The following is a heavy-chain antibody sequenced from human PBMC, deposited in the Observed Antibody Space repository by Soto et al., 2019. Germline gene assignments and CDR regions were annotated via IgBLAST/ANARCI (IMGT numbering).Heavy chain of an antibody. D-gene: IGHD3-22*01. V-gene: IGHV4-4*02. CDR1: GGSLSRTNS. J-gene: IGHJ6*02. CDR3: ARVNLEVFITSRTHYYYGMDV. Sequence: SGTLSLTCAVSGGSLSRTNSWCSVRRLPKKRLEWIGEIYHSGSTNYNPSLKSRVTISVDKSKNQFSLKLSSVTAADTAVYHCARVNLEVFITSRTHYYYGMDVWGQTTTLTLSS. CDR2: IYHSGST.